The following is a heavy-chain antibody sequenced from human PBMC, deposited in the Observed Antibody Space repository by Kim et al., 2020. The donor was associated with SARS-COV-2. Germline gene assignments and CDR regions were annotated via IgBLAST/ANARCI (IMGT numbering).Heavy chain of an antibody. CDR2: IDDSSRST. J-gene: IGHJ4*02. D-gene: IGHD4-17*01. V-gene: IGHV3-23*05. Sequence: GGSLRLSCAASGFTFHTYTMSWVRQAPGKGPEWVSGIDDSSRSTYYSDSVKGRLSISRDNSKNTLYLQMNSLRAEDTAIYFCAKDRPWEYGDYRFWGQGTMVTVSS. CDR3: AKDRPWEYGDYRF. CDR1: GFTFHTYT.